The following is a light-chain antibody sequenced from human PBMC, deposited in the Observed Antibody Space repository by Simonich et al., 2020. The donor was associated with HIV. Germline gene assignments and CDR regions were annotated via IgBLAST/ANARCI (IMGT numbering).Light chain of an antibody. V-gene: IGKV3-15*01. CDR3: QQYNNWPGT. Sequence: EIVMTQSPATLSVSPGERATISCSASQGVSNKLAWYQQKPGQAPRLLIYGASTRANGFPARFSGRAYGTEFTLTISSLQSEDFAVYYCQQYNNWPGTFGQGTKLEIK. CDR1: QGVSNK. J-gene: IGKJ2*01. CDR2: GAS.